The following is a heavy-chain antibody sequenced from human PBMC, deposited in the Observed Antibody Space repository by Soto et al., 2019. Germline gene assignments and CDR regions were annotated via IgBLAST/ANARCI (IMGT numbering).Heavy chain of an antibody. Sequence: SETLSLTSTVSGGTISSSSYYWGWIRQPPGKGLEWIGSIYYSGSTYYNPSLKSRVTISVDTSKNQFSLKLSSVTAADTAVYYWTTYYFDYWGQGTLVTVSS. CDR3: TTYYFDY. CDR2: IYYSGST. CDR1: GGTISSSSYY. J-gene: IGHJ4*02. V-gene: IGHV4-39*01.